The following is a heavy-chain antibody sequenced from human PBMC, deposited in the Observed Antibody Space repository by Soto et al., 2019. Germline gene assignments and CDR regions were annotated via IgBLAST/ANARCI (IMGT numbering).Heavy chain of an antibody. J-gene: IGHJ4*02. CDR1: GFIFSDCG. V-gene: IGHV3-30*18. D-gene: IGHD6-19*01. CDR2: ISYDGINK. Sequence: QVQLVESGGGVVEPGSSLRLSCEASGFIFSDCGMHWVRQAPGKGLEWVGVISYDGINKYYADSMKGRFTISRDNSKNMVYLQLHTLRVEDTAVYYCTKDHSTTGWAFDQWGQGALVTVSS. CDR3: TKDHSTTGWAFDQ.